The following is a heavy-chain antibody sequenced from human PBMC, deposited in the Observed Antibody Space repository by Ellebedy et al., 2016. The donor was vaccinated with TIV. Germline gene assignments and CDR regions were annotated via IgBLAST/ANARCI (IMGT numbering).Heavy chain of an antibody. CDR3: AKGRGGGSDSSAPRYYFDY. V-gene: IGHV3-23*01. D-gene: IGHD3-22*01. J-gene: IGHJ4*02. CDR2: INSGGSRT. CDR1: GFTFSGYA. Sequence: GESLKISCAASGFTFSGYAMSWVRQAPGKGLEWVSGINSGGSRTYYAASVKGRFTISRDNSKNTLYLQMNSLRAEDTAVYYCAKGRGGGSDSSAPRYYFDYWGLGTLVTVSS.